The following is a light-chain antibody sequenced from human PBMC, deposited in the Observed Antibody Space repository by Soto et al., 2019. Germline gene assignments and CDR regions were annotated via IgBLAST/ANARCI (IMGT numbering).Light chain of an antibody. J-gene: IGKJ1*01. CDR2: DAY. CDR3: QQYNNWPPWT. CDR1: QSFRGL. V-gene: IGKV3D-15*01. Sequence: PGERATLSCRASQSFRGLLAWYQQKPGQAPRLLIYDAYNRATGIPPRFSGSGSGTDFTLTISSLQSEDFAVYYCQQYNNWPPWTFGQGTKVEIK.